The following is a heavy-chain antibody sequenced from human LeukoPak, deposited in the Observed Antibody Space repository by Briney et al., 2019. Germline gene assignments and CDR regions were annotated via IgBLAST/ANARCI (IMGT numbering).Heavy chain of an antibody. CDR1: GGSFSGYY. Sequence: SETLSLTCAVYGGSFSGYYWSWIRQPPGKGLEWIGEINHSGSTNYNPSLKSRVTISVDTSKSKFSLKLSSVTAADTAVYYCARGQDYVWGSYRSNWFDPGGQGTLVTVSS. D-gene: IGHD3-16*02. CDR2: INHSGST. J-gene: IGHJ5*02. V-gene: IGHV4-34*01. CDR3: ARGQDYVWGSYRSNWFDP.